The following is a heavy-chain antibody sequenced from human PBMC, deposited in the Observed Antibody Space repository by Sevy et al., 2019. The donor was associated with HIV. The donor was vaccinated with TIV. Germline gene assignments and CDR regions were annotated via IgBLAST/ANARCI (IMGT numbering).Heavy chain of an antibody. V-gene: IGHV3-23*01. CDR3: ARYGRIPVAGHTWFDP. D-gene: IGHD6-19*01. J-gene: IGHJ5*02. CDR1: GFTFIAFG. CDR2: IRGGGAAT. Sequence: VGSLRLSCSASGFTFIAFGMTWVRQAPGKALEWVSGIRGGGAATAYADSVKGRFTISRDNSKNTLYLQMNSLTAADTAVYYCARYGRIPVAGHTWFDPWGLGTLVTVSS.